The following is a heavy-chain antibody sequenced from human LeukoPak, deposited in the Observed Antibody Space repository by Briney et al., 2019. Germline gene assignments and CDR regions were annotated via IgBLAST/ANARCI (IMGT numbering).Heavy chain of an antibody. J-gene: IGHJ4*02. CDR2: IYYSGST. V-gene: IGHV4-59*01. D-gene: IGHD6-13*01. CDR3: ARWYSSSWYGEYFDY. Sequence: PSETLSLTCTVSGGSISSYYWSWIRQPPGKGLEWIGYIYYSGSTNYNLSLKSRVTISVDTSKNQFSLKLSSVTAADTAVYYCARWYSSSWYGEYFDYWGQGTLVTVSS. CDR1: GGSISSYY.